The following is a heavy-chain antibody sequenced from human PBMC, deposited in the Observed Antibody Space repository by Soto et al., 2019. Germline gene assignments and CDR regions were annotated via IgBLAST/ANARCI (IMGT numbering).Heavy chain of an antibody. CDR3: ARGDLNYAFDI. V-gene: IGHV4-39*01. D-gene: IGHD3-16*01. CDR1: GGSISSSSYY. J-gene: IGHJ3*02. Sequence: QLQLQESGPGLVKPSETLSLTCTVSGGSISSSSYYWGWIRQPPGKGLEWIGSIYYSGSTYYNPSLKSRVTISVDTSKNQFSLKLSSVTAADTAVYYCARGDLNYAFDIWGQGTMVTASS. CDR2: IYYSGST.